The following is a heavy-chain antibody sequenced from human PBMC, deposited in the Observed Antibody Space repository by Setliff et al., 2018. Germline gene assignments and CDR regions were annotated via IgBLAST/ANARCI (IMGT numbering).Heavy chain of an antibody. V-gene: IGHV4-38-2*01. Sequence: SETLSLTCAVSGYSISSGYYWGWIRQPPGKGLEWIGSIYHSGSTYYNPSLKSRVTISVDTSKNQFSLKLSSVTAADTAVYYCARSAGNSSSWYNYYYGMDVWGQGTTVTVSS. D-gene: IGHD6-13*01. J-gene: IGHJ6*02. CDR1: GYSISSGYY. CDR2: IYHSGST. CDR3: ARSAGNSSSWYNYYYGMDV.